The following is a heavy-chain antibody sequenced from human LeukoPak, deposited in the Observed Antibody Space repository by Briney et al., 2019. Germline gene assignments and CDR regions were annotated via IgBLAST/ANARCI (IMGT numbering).Heavy chain of an antibody. CDR1: GGSFSGYY. V-gene: IGHV4-34*01. CDR2: INHSGST. CDR3: ARGLEDSSLIPLDY. D-gene: IGHD6-13*01. J-gene: IGHJ4*02. Sequence: PSETLSLTCAVYGGSFSGYYWSWIRQPPGKGLEWIGEINHSGSTNYNPSLKSRVTISVDTSKNQFSLKLSSVTAADTAVYYCARGLEDSSLIPLDYWGQGTLVTVSS.